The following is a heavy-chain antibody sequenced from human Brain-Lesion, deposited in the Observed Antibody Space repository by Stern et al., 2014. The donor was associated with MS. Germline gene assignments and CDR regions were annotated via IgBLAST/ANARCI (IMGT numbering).Heavy chain of an antibody. V-gene: IGHV4-61*02. J-gene: IGHJ6*02. CDR2: IFNSGST. D-gene: IGHD2-2*01. CDR3: ARGRVVPGFQYYATDV. CDR1: GGSISSGGYY. Sequence: DQLVESGPGLVKPSQTLSLSCTVSGGSISSGGYYWSWIRQPAGKGLEWIGRIFNSGSTSYNPSLKSRVPISIDTSKNHFSLRLNSMTAADTAVYYCARGRVVPGFQYYATDVWGQGTTVIVSS.